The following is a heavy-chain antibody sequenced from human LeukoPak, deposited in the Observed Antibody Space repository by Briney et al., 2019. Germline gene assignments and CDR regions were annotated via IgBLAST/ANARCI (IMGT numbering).Heavy chain of an antibody. V-gene: IGHV3-21*01. CDR1: GFTFSSYS. J-gene: IGHJ4*02. D-gene: IGHD3-22*01. Sequence: PGGSLRLSCAASGFTFSSYSMNWVRQAPGKGLEWVSSISSSSSYMYYADSVKGRFTISRDNAKNSLYLQMNSLRAEDTAVYYCARDSLVEAMIVEYHIDYWGQGTLVTVSS. CDR3: ARDSLVEAMIVEYHIDY. CDR2: ISSSSSYM.